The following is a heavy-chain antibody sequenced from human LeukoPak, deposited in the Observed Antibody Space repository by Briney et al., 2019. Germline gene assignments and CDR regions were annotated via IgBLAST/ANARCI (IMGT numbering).Heavy chain of an antibody. CDR3: ARDAGLAAAGYYYYYGMDV. CDR2: INPNSGGT. CDR1: GYTFTGYY. V-gene: IGHV1-2*02. D-gene: IGHD6-13*01. Sequence: ASVKVSCKASGYTFTGYYMHWVRQAPGQGLEWMGWINPNSGGTNYAQKFQGGVTMTRDTSISTAYMELSRLRSDDTAVYYCARDAGLAAAGYYYYYGMDVWGQGTTVTVSS. J-gene: IGHJ6*02.